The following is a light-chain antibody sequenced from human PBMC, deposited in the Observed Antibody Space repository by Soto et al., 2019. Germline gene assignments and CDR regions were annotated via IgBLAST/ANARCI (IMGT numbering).Light chain of an antibody. J-gene: IGKJ1*01. CDR1: QSVSSK. CDR3: QQYNNWPGT. V-gene: IGKV3-15*01. CDR2: GAS. Sequence: EIVLTQSPGTLSVSPGERATLSCRASQSVSSKLAWYQQKPVQAPRLLFYGASTGATGIPARFSSSGSETEFTLSICSLQSEDFAVYYCQQYNNWPGTFGQGTKVDIK.